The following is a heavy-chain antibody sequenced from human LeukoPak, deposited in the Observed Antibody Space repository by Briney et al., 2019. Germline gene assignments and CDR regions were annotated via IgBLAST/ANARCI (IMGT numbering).Heavy chain of an antibody. CDR2: IGTAGDP. CDR1: GFTFSSYD. Sequence: GGSLRLSCAASGFTFSSYDMHWVRQATGKGLEWVSAIGTAGDPYYPGSVKGRFTISRDNSNNTLYLQMNSLRAEDTAMYYCAREYYDNSGGEDAFDIWGPGTMVTVSS. CDR3: AREYYDNSGGEDAFDI. V-gene: IGHV3-13*05. D-gene: IGHD3-22*01. J-gene: IGHJ3*02.